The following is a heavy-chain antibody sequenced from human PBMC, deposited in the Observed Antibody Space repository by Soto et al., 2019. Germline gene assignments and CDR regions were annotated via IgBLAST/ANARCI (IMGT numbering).Heavy chain of an antibody. J-gene: IGHJ4*02. CDR2: INHSGST. CDR1: GGSFSGYY. CDR3: ARRGRLLIRHYYGSGSPTDY. D-gene: IGHD3-10*01. Sequence: QVQLQQWGAGLLKPSETLSLTCAVYGGSFSGYYWSWIRQPPGKGLEWIGEINHSGSTNYNPSLKSRVTISVDTSKNQFSLKLSSVTAADTAVYYCARRGRLLIRHYYGSGSPTDYWGQGTLVTVSS. V-gene: IGHV4-34*01.